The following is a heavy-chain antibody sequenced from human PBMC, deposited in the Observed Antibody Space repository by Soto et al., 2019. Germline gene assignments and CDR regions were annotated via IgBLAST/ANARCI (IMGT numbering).Heavy chain of an antibody. D-gene: IGHD6-19*01. CDR1: GFTFSSYG. J-gene: IGHJ4*02. V-gene: IGHV3-30*02. CDR3: TTDSANAGGCDY. Sequence: GGSLRLSCAASGFTFSSYGMHWVRQAPGKGLEWVALIGYDGSNKYYADSVKGRCTISRDNSKNTLYLQMNSLRAEDTAVYYCTTDSANAGGCDYWGQGTLVTVSS. CDR2: IGYDGSNK.